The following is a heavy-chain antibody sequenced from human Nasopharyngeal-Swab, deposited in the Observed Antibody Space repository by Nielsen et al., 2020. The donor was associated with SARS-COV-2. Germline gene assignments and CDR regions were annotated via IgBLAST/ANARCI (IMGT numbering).Heavy chain of an antibody. Sequence: AEVKVFCKASGEIFINYGSTWVRQDAGQGGEGRAWIRTYNGDTRYAQNSQGRVTVTTNTSTTTAYMEVRSLRSDDTAVYYCARVPVYSGTYYAFDIWGQGTMVTVSS. CDR2: IRTYNGDT. D-gene: IGHD1-26*01. CDR3: ARVPVYSGTYYAFDI. CDR1: GEIFINYG. V-gene: IGHV1-18*01. J-gene: IGHJ3*02.